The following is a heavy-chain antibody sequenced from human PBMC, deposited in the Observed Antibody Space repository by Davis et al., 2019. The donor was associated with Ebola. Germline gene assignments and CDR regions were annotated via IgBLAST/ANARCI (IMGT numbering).Heavy chain of an antibody. J-gene: IGHJ4*02. V-gene: IGHV3-74*01. D-gene: IGHD2-15*01. CDR1: GFTFSSYW. CDR2: INSDGSST. CDR3: ARGFRNVVVVAATASPFDY. Sequence: HTGGSLRLSCAASGFTFSSYWMHWVRQAPGKGLVWVSRINSDGSSTSYADSVKGRFTISRDNAKNTLYLQMNSLRAEDTAVYYCARGFRNVVVVAATASPFDYWGQGTLVTVSS.